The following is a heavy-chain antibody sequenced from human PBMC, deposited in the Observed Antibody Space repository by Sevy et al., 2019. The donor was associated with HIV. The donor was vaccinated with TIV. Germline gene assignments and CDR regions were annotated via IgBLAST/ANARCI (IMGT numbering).Heavy chain of an antibody. D-gene: IGHD1-1*01. Sequence: GGSLRLSCAASGFTFSTYAMHWLRQAPGKGLEWVAVISHDERTTYYADSVKGRFTISRDNSKNTLYLQMDSLRHEDTTIYYCARDPGNSGNYWGQGTLVTVSS. CDR1: GFTFSTYA. J-gene: IGHJ4*02. CDR3: ARDPGNSGNY. CDR2: ISHDERTT. V-gene: IGHV3-30*04.